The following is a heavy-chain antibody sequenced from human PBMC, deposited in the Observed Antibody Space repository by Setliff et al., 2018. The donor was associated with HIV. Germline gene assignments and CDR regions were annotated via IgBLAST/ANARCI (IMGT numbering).Heavy chain of an antibody. D-gene: IGHD3-3*01. J-gene: IGHJ4*02. CDR1: GVSISSHY. V-gene: IGHV4-34*12. CDR3: ARRSGFFLDY. CDR2: IIHSGST. Sequence: PSETLSLTCNVSGVSISSHYWSWIRQPPGKGLEWIGEIIHSGSTNYNPSLKSRVTISVDTSKHQFSLKLSSVTAADTAVYYCARRSGFFLDYWGQGTLVTVSS.